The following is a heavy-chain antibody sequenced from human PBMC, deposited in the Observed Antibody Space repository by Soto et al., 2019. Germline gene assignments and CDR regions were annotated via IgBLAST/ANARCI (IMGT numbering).Heavy chain of an antibody. CDR3: AREMGSGWYGLDYFDY. Sequence: SETLSLTCAVSCGSISSSNWWSWVRQPPGKGLEWIGEIYHSGSTNYNPSLKSRVTISVDKSKNQFSLKLSSVTAADTAVYYCAREMGSGWYGLDYFDYWGQGTLVNVSS. J-gene: IGHJ4*02. CDR2: IYHSGST. V-gene: IGHV4-4*02. CDR1: CGSISSSNW. D-gene: IGHD6-19*01.